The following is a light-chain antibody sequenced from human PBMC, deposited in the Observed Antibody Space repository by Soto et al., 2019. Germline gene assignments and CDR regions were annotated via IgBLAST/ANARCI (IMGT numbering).Light chain of an antibody. CDR3: KQYNSYSRT. CDR1: QSIGSW. V-gene: IGKV1-5*01. CDR2: DAS. Sequence: DIQMTQSPSTLSASVGDRVTINCRASQSIGSWLAWYQQKPGKAPKVIIYDASTLESGVPSRFSGSESGTEFTITISSLQPDDSATYYCKQYNSYSRTFGQGTKVEVK. J-gene: IGKJ1*01.